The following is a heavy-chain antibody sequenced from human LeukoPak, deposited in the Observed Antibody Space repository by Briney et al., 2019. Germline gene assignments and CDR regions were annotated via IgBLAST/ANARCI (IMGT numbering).Heavy chain of an antibody. CDR3: AKEADPSSSWYYFDY. Sequence: GGSLRLSCAASGFTFSSYGMHWVRQAPGKGLEWVAVISYDGSNKYYADSVKGRFTISRDSSKNTLYLQMNSLRAEDTAVYYCAKEADPSSSWYYFDYWGQGTLVTVSS. V-gene: IGHV3-30*18. CDR2: ISYDGSNK. CDR1: GFTFSSYG. D-gene: IGHD6-13*01. J-gene: IGHJ4*02.